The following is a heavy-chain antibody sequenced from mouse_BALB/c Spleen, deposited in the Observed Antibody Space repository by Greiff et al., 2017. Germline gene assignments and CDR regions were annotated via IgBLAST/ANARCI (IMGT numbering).Heavy chain of an antibody. V-gene: IGHV1-7*01. CDR3: ARSTSYYRYDGAMDY. Sequence: VQLHQSGAELAKPGASVKMSCKASGYTFTSYWMHWVKQRPGQGLEWIGYINPSTGYTEYNQKFKDKATLTADKSSSTAYMQLSSLTSEDSAVYYCARSTSYYRYDGAMDYWGQGTSVTVSS. J-gene: IGHJ4*01. CDR1: GYTFTSYW. CDR2: INPSTGYT. D-gene: IGHD2-14*01.